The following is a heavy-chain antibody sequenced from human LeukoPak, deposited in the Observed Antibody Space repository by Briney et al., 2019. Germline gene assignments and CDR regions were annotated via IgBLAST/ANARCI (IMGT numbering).Heavy chain of an antibody. CDR1: GGSISSYY. V-gene: IGHV4-59*08. CDR3: ARHVFYYYYYYMDV. Sequence: PSETLSLTCTVSGGSISSYYWSWIRQPPGKGLEWIGYIYYSGSTNYNPSLKSRVTISVDTSKNQFSLKLSSVTAADTAVYYCARHVFYYYYYYMDVWGKGTTVTVSS. J-gene: IGHJ6*03. CDR2: IYYSGST.